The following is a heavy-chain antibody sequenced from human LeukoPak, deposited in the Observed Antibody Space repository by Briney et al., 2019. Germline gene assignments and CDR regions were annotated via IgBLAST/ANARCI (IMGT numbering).Heavy chain of an antibody. V-gene: IGHV4-34*01. CDR1: GGSFSGYY. J-gene: IGHJ6*02. CDR2: IYHSGST. D-gene: IGHD3-22*01. CDR3: AREVRYYYDSSGYRLGDYGMDV. Sequence: PSETLSLTCAVYGGSFSGYYWSWIRQPPGKGLEWIGYIYHSGSTYYNPSLKSRVTISVDRSKNQFSLKLSSVAAADTAVYYCAREVRYYYDSSGYRLGDYGMDVWGQGTTVTVSS.